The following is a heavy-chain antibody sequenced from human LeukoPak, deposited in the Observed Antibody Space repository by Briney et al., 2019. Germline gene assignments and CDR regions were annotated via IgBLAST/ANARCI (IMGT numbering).Heavy chain of an antibody. CDR2: IYSGDNT. Sequence: GGSLRLSCAASGFTVNSNYMNWVRQAPGKGLEWVSAIYSGDNTYYADSVKGRFTISRDNSKNTMYLQMNSLRAEDTAVYYCARSGIYGVFDYWGRGTLVAVSS. CDR1: GFTVNSNY. J-gene: IGHJ4*02. D-gene: IGHD1-26*01. V-gene: IGHV3-66*01. CDR3: ARSGIYGVFDY.